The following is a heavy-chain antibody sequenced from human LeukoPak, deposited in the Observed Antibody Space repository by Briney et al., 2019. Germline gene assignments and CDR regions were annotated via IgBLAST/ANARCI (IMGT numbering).Heavy chain of an antibody. CDR1: GYTFTGYY. V-gene: IGHV1-2*06. CDR3: ARGRRGYCSGGSCYVLDY. CDR2: INPNSGGT. Sequence: ASVKVSCKASGYTFTGYYMHWVRQAPGQGLEWMGRINPNSGGTNYAQKFQGRVPMTRDTSISTAYMELSRLRSDDTAVYYCARGRRGYCSGGSCYVLDYWGQGTLVTVSS. D-gene: IGHD2-15*01. J-gene: IGHJ4*02.